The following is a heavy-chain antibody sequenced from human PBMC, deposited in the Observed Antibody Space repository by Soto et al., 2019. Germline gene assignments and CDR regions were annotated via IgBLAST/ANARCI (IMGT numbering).Heavy chain of an antibody. D-gene: IGHD6-6*01. CDR3: ASCIAARPRYYYYGMDV. Sequence: SETLSLTCAVYGGSFSGYYWSWIRQPPGKGLEWIGEINHSRSTNYNPSLKSRVTISVDTSKNQFSLKLSSVTAADTAVYYCASCIAARPRYYYYGMDVWGQGTTVTAP. J-gene: IGHJ6*02. CDR1: GGSFSGYY. V-gene: IGHV4-34*01. CDR2: INHSRST.